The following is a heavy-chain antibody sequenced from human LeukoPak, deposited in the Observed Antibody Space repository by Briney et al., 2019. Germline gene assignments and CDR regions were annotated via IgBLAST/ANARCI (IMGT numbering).Heavy chain of an antibody. Sequence: SETLSLTCTVSGGSISSYCWSWVRQSPGKGLEWIGYIFPSGRTDYNPSLKSRVTMSIDRSKSQVSLELRFLTAADTAVYYCATSYGVKTAPYDLWGQGTLVTVAS. CDR3: ATSYGVKTAPYDL. V-gene: IGHV4-4*09. J-gene: IGHJ5*02. CDR2: IFPSGRT. D-gene: IGHD4/OR15-4a*01. CDR1: GGSISSYC.